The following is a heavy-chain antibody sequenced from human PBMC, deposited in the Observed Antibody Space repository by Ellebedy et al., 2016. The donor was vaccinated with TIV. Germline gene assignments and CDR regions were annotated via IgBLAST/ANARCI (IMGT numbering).Heavy chain of an antibody. J-gene: IGHJ4*02. D-gene: IGHD5-24*01. V-gene: IGHV4-61*02. Sequence: SETLSLTCTVSGGSISSSSYYWSWIRQPAGRGLEWLGRIHASGSTNYNPSLKSRVTMSVDTSKNQFSLKLDSVTAADTAVYYCARYGEDGDSIPDYWGQGTLVTVSS. CDR2: IHASGST. CDR3: ARYGEDGDSIPDY. CDR1: GGSISSSSYY.